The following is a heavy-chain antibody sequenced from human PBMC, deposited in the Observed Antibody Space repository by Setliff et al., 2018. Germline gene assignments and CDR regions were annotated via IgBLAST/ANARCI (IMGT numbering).Heavy chain of an antibody. V-gene: IGHV1-18*01. CDR1: GYTFSNYG. CDR2: NSGYDGNT. J-gene: IGHJ6*01. D-gene: IGHD3-3*01. CDR3: ARERIYDGLNYNGMDV. Sequence: ASVKVSCKTSGYTFSNYGVSWVRQAPGQGLEWMGWNSGYDGNTKYAQNLHGRVTMTTDTSTTTAYMELRSLRSDDTAVYYCARERIYDGLNYNGMDVWGQGTTVTSPQ.